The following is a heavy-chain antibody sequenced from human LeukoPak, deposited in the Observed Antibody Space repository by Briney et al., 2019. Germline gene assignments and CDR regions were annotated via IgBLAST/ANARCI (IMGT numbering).Heavy chain of an antibody. CDR1: GYSFTRYW. J-gene: IGHJ4*02. CDR2: IYPADSDT. V-gene: IGHV5-51*01. Sequence: GESLKISCKGSGYSFTRYWIGWVRQMPGKGLEWMGIIYPADSDTRYSPSFQGQVTISADKSISTAYLQWSSLKASDTAMYYCARPYADSSGYYYYFDYWGQGTLVTVSS. CDR3: ARPYADSSGYYYYFDY. D-gene: IGHD3-22*01.